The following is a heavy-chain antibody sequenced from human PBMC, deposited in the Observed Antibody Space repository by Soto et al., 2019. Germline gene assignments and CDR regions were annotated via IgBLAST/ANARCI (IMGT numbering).Heavy chain of an antibody. D-gene: IGHD1-26*01. CDR2: ISWNSATT. CDR3: AKGRRELELLEVYDC. J-gene: IGHJ4*02. Sequence: EVQLVESGGGLVQPGRSLRVSCAASGFIFDDHAMHWVRQAPGKGLEWVSGISWNSATTNYAGSVKGRFTISRDNAKNSLYLQMNSLRAEDTALYYCAKGRRELELLEVYDCWGQGTLVTVSS. CDR1: GFIFDDHA. V-gene: IGHV3-9*01.